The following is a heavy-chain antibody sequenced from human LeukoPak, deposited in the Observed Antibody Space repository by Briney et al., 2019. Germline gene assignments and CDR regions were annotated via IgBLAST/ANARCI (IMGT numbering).Heavy chain of an antibody. V-gene: IGHV4-34*01. D-gene: IGHD1-1*01. CDR1: GGSFSGYY. CDR2: INHSGST. CDR3: ARGLQGWNDGLIDY. Sequence: SETLSLTCAVYGGSFSGYYWSWIRQPPGKGLEWIGEINHSGSTNYNPSLKSRVTISVDTSKNQFSLKLSSVTAEDTAVYYCARGLQGWNDGLIDYWGQGTLVTVSS. J-gene: IGHJ4*02.